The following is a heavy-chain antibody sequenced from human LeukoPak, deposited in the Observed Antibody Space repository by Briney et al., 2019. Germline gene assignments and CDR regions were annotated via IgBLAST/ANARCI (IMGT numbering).Heavy chain of an antibody. D-gene: IGHD4-17*01. J-gene: IGHJ4*02. V-gene: IGHV3-21*01. CDR2: ISSSSYI. CDR1: GFTFSSYS. CDR3: ARFDYGDYFDY. Sequence: GGSLRPSCAASGFTFSSYSMNWVRQAPGKGLEWVSSISSSSYIYYADSVKGRFTISRDNAKNSLYLQMNSLRAEDTAVYYCARFDYGDYFDYWGQGTLVTVSS.